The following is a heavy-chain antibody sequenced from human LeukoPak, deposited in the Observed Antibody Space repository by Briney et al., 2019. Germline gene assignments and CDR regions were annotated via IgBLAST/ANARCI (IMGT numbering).Heavy chain of an antibody. J-gene: IGHJ4*02. D-gene: IGHD6-19*01. CDR2: ISGSGGST. Sequence: GGSLRLSCAASGFTFSSYAISWVRQPPGKGLEWVSAISGSGGSTYYADSVKGRFTISRDNSKNTLYLQMNSLRAEDTAVYYCAKVAGPQWGPFDYWGQGTLVTVSS. V-gene: IGHV3-23*01. CDR3: AKVAGPQWGPFDY. CDR1: GFTFSSYA.